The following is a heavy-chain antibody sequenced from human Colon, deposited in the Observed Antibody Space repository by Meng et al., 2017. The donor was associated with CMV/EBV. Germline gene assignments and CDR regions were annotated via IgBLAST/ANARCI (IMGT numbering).Heavy chain of an antibody. J-gene: IGHJ4*02. CDR2: VKTKTDGETT. V-gene: IGHV3-15*01. CDR3: TTFPSDF. Sequence: LRLSCAASGFTFPNAWMSVVRQAPGKGLEWVGRVKTKTDGETTDYAAPVKGRFTISRDDSNTTLYLQMNSLRPEDTAVYYCTTFPSDFWGQGTLVTVSS. CDR1: GFTFPNAW.